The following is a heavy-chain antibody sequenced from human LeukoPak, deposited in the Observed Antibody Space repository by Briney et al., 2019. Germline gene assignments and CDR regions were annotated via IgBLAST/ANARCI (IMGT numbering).Heavy chain of an antibody. CDR3: ARDRGGGFSPLDY. J-gene: IGHJ4*02. V-gene: IGHV4-59*01. Sequence: SETLSLTCTVSGGSINGYSWTWIRRPPGKGLEWIGFVFDTGSPTYNPSLKSRVTISVDTSKNQFSLKLTSVTAADTAVYFCARDRGGGFSPLDYWGQGTLVTVSS. CDR2: VFDTGSP. D-gene: IGHD3-16*01. CDR1: GGSINGYS.